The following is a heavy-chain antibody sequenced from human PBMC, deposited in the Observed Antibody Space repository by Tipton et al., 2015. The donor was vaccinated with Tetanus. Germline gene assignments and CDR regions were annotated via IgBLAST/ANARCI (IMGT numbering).Heavy chain of an antibody. D-gene: IGHD5-24*01. CDR3: ARDDGYTGLNS. J-gene: IGHJ4*02. CDR1: GDSISSFY. CDR2: IYTSGST. Sequence: GLVKPSETLSLSCSVSGDSISSFYWTWIRQPAGKGLEWIGRIYTSGSTNYNPSLKSRVIMSVDTSRRQFSLKLNSVTAADTAVYFCARDDGYTGLNSWGQGALVAVST. V-gene: IGHV4-4*07.